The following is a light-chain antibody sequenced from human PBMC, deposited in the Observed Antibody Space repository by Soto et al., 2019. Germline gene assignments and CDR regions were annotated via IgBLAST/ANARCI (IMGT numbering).Light chain of an antibody. Sequence: DIQMTQSPSSLSAYVGDRVTITCRASQGISTYLNWYQQKPGKAPKLLIYAASTLQSGVPSRFSGSGSGTEFTLTISSLQPDDFATYYCQQYNSYSRTFGQGTKVDI. CDR1: QGISTY. J-gene: IGKJ1*01. CDR3: QQYNSYSRT. V-gene: IGKV1-16*01. CDR2: AAS.